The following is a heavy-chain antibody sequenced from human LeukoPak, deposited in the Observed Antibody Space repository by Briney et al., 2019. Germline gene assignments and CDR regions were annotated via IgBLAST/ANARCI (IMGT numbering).Heavy chain of an antibody. CDR1: GGSISSYY. V-gene: IGHV4-4*07. J-gene: IGHJ4*02. D-gene: IGHD3-22*01. Sequence: PSETLSLTCTVSGGSISSYYWSWIRQPAGKGLEWIGRIYTSGSTKYNPSLKSRVTMSVDTSKNQFSLKLSSVTVADTAVYYCARDGYYDSSGSYHRPFDYWGQGTLVSVSS. CDR3: ARDGYYDSSGSYHRPFDY. CDR2: IYTSGST.